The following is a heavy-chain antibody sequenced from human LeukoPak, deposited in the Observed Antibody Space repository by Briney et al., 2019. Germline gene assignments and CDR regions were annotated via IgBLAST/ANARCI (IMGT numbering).Heavy chain of an antibody. J-gene: IGHJ4*02. D-gene: IGHD3-3*01. CDR2: IASSGSDI. Sequence: GGPLRLSCAASGFTFSASAMHWVRQAPGRGLEWLSFIASSGSDIDYADSVKGRFTISRDNANNTLFLQMNSLRVEDTAVYYCARLIIYDGRDYWGQGTLVTVSS. CDR3: ARLIIYDGRDY. V-gene: IGHV3-21*01. CDR1: GFTFSASA.